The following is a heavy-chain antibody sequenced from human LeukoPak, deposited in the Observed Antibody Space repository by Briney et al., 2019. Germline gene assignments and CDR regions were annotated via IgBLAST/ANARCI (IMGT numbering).Heavy chain of an antibody. CDR2: ISGSGGST. V-gene: IGHV3-23*01. Sequence: GGSLRLSCAASGFTFSSYAMSWVRQAPGKELEWVSAISGSGGSTYYADSVKGRFTISRDNSKNTLYLQMNSLRAEDTAVYYCAKGQVPAAPYYYYGMDVRGQGTTVTVSS. J-gene: IGHJ6*02. CDR3: AKGQVPAAPYYYYGMDV. CDR1: GFTFSSYA. D-gene: IGHD2-2*01.